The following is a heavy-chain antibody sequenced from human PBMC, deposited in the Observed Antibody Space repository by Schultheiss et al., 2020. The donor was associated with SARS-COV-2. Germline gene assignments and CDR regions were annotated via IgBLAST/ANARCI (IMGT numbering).Heavy chain of an antibody. V-gene: IGHV4-39*01. D-gene: IGHD3-9*01. CDR1: GGSISSSSYY. CDR3: ARGPDYDILTGYPVAYYFDY. Sequence: SQTLSLTCPVSGGSISSSSYYWGWIRQPPGKGLEWIGSIYYSGSTYYNPSLKSRVTISVDTSKNQFSLKLSSVTAADTAVYYCARGPDYDILTGYPVAYYFDYWGQGTLVTVSS. CDR2: IYYSGST. J-gene: IGHJ4*02.